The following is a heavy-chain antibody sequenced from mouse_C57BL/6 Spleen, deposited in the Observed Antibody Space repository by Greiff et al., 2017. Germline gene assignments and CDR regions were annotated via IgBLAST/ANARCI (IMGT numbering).Heavy chain of an antibody. CDR3: ARYGTRDFFFDY. D-gene: IGHD1-1*01. CDR2: IYPGDGDT. Sequence: QVHVKQSGAELVKPGASVKISCKASGYAFSSYWMNWVKQRPGKGLEWIGQIYPGDGDTNYNGKFKGKATLTADKSSSTAYMQLSSLTSEDSAVYFCARYGTRDFFFDYWGQGTTLTGSS. J-gene: IGHJ2*01. CDR1: GYAFSSYW. V-gene: IGHV1-80*01.